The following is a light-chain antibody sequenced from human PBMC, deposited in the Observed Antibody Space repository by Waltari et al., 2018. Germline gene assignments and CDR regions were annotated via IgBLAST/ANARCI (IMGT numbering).Light chain of an antibody. Sequence: QSVLTQPPSASGTPGQRVPIPCSGSSSNIGSNTVNWYQQLPGTAPKLLIYSNNQRPSGVPDRFSGSKSGTSASLAISGLQSEDEADYYCAAWDDSLNGSVVFGGGTKLTVL. CDR1: SSNIGSNT. CDR2: SNN. V-gene: IGLV1-44*01. CDR3: AAWDDSLNGSVV. J-gene: IGLJ2*01.